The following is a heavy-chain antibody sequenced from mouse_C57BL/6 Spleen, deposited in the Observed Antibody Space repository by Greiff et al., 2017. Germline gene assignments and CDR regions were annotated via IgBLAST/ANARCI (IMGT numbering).Heavy chain of an antibody. D-gene: IGHD1-1*01. CDR1: GFTFSDYY. CDR3: ARDRDYYGSSPLFDY. V-gene: IGHV5-16*01. J-gene: IGHJ2*01. Sequence: EVKLMESEGGLVQPGSSMKLSCTASGFTFSDYYMAWVRQVPEKGLEWVANINYDGSSTYYLDSLKSRFIISRDNAKNILYLQMSSLKSEDTATYYCARDRDYYGSSPLFDYWGQGTTLTVSS. CDR2: INYDGSST.